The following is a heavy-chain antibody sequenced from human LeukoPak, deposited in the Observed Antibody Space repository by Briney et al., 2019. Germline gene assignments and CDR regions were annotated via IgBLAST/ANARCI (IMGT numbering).Heavy chain of an antibody. CDR3: ARARYSSSSSSHLFDY. V-gene: IGHV1-18*01. Sequence: ASVKVSCQASGYTFTSYGISWVRQAPGQGLEWMGWISAYNGNTNYAQKLQGRVTMTTDTSTSTAYMELRSLRSDDTAVYYCARARYSSSSSSHLFDYWGQGTLVTVSS. J-gene: IGHJ4*02. CDR2: ISAYNGNT. D-gene: IGHD6-6*01. CDR1: GYTFTSYG.